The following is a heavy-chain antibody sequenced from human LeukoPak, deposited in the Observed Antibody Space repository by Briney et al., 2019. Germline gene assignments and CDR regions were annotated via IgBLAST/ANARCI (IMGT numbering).Heavy chain of an antibody. CDR2: INHSGST. CDR1: GGSFSGYY. D-gene: IGHD3-3*01. CDR3: ARRKTIFGVVIPQGYFDY. Sequence: PSETLSLTCAVYGGSFSGYYWSWIRQPPGKGLEWIGEINHSGSTNYNPSLKSRVTISVDTSKNQFSLKLSSVTAADTAVYYCARRKTIFGVVIPQGYFDYWGQGTLVTVSS. J-gene: IGHJ4*02. V-gene: IGHV4-34*01.